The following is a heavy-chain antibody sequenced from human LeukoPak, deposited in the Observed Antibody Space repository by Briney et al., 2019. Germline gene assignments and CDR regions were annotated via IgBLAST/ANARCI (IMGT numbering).Heavy chain of an antibody. CDR2: IYWNDDK. D-gene: IGHD3-9*01. V-gene: IGHV2-5*01. J-gene: IGHJ5*02. Sequence: SGPTLVKPTQTLTLTCTFSGFSLSTSGVGVGWIRQPPGKALEWLALIYWNDDKRYSPSLKSRLTITKDTSKNQVVLTMTNMDPVDTATYYCAHTIYDILTGYYKGWFDPWGQGTLVIVSS. CDR1: GFSLSTSGVG. CDR3: AHTIYDILTGYYKGWFDP.